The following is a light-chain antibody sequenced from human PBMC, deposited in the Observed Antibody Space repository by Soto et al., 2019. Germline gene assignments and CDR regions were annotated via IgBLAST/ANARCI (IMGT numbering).Light chain of an antibody. CDR3: QQSYTMPLT. CDR1: QSISNF. J-gene: IGKJ4*01. V-gene: IGKV1-39*01. Sequence: DIQMTQSPSSLSASIGDTVTLTCRAGQSISNFLNWYQQKPGKAPKLLIYDASSLQSGVPSRFSGGGSGTEFTLTISSLQREDFATYYCQQSYTMPLTFGGGTKVEIK. CDR2: DAS.